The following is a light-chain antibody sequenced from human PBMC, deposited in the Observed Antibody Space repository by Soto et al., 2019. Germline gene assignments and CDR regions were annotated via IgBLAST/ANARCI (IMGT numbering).Light chain of an antibody. CDR3: QQYSSYSPIT. J-gene: IGKJ5*01. V-gene: IGKV1-5*03. CDR1: QGMSTY. Sequence: IQMPLTHTPLPPSVGDTFPTTSGPRQGMSTYLAWYQKKPGRAPKLLIYKASVLETVAPSRFSGTGSGTEFTLTINGLQPDDFATYYCQQYSSYSPITFGQGTRLEIK. CDR2: KAS.